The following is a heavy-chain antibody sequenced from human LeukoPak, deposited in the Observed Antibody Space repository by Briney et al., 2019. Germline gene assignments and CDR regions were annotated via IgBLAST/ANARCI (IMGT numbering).Heavy chain of an antibody. V-gene: IGHV4-59*12. CDR3: ARGEIVVVPAAIIT. J-gene: IGHJ5*02. CDR1: GVSISSYY. Sequence: PSETLSLTCTVSGVSISSYYWSWIRQPPGKGLEWIGYIYYSGSTYYNPSLKSRVTISVDTSKNRFSLKLSSVTAADTAVYYCARGEIVVVPAAIITWGQGTLVTVSS. CDR2: IYYSGST. D-gene: IGHD2-2*02.